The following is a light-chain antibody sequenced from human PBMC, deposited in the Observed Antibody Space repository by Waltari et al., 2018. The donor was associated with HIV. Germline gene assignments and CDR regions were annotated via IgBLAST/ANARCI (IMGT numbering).Light chain of an antibody. CDR2: RNN. CDR1: SSN. CDR3: AAWGDNRRGPVL. V-gene: IGLV1-47*01. Sequence: QSVLTQPPSASGTPGQRVTISCSGSSSNVHWYQKFPGTAPKLLIYRNNQRPSGVPDRSSGSKSGTSAALAIGGLRSGDEADYYCAAWGDNRRGPVLFGGGTKVTVL. J-gene: IGLJ2*01.